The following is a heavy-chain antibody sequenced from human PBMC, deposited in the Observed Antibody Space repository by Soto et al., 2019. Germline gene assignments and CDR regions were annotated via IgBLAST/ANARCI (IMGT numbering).Heavy chain of an antibody. D-gene: IGHD1-26*01. J-gene: IGHJ5*02. Sequence: GQGLEWMGRISAYNGKTNYAQKLQGRVTMTTDTSTSTAYMEQRSLRSDDTAVYYCARVVGALGHWFDPWGQGTLVTVSS. V-gene: IGHV1-18*01. CDR3: ARVVGALGHWFDP. CDR2: ISAYNGKT.